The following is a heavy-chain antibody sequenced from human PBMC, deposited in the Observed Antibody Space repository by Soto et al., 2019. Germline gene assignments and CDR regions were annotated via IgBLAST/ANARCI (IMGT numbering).Heavy chain of an antibody. CDR3: ASTALVLGYYYYGVDV. J-gene: IGHJ6*02. Sequence: QVQLVQSGAEVKKPGSSVKVSCKASGGTFSSYAISWVRQAPGQGLEWMGGINPIFGTANYAQKFQGRVTITADKSTSTAYMELSRLRSEAMAVYYSASTALVLGYYYYGVDVWGQGTTVTVSS. CDR1: GGTFSSYA. D-gene: IGHD6-13*01. CDR2: INPIFGTA. V-gene: IGHV1-69*06.